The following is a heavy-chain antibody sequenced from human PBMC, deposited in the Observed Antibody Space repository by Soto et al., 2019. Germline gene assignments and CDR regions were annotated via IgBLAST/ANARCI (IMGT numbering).Heavy chain of an antibody. J-gene: IGHJ4*02. CDR1: GYTFTSYG. CDR3: ATGTIFGVVIISGFDY. CDR2: ISAYNGNT. D-gene: IGHD3-3*01. Sequence: QVQLVQSGAEVKKPGASVKVSCKASGYTFTSYGISWVRQAPGQGLEWMGWISAYNGNTNYAQKLQGRGTMTTDTSTSTAYMELRSLRSDDTAVYYCATGTIFGVVIISGFDYWGQGSLVTVSS. V-gene: IGHV1-18*01.